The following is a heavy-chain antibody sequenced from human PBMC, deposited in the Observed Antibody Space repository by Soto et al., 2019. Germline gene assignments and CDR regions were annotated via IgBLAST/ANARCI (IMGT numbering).Heavy chain of an antibody. J-gene: IGHJ6*02. V-gene: IGHV1-69*12. CDR1: GGTFSSYA. CDR2: IIPIFGTA. Sequence: QVQLVQSGAEVKKPGSSVKVSCKASGGTFSSYAISWVRQAPGQGLEWMGGIIPIFGTANYAQKFQGRVTITEHESTSTAYMDLSRLRSEDTAVYYCARDLTTGIAVAGMGCMDVWGQGTTVTVSS. D-gene: IGHD6-19*01. CDR3: ARDLTTGIAVAGMGCMDV.